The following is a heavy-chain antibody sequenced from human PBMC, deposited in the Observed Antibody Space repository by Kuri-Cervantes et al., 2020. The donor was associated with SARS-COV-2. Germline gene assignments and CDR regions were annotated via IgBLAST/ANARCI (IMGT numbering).Heavy chain of an antibody. CDR2: ISSSGSTI. V-gene: IGHV3-11*01. CDR1: GGSFSGYY. CDR3: ARGITMIVATAFYGMDV. J-gene: IGHJ6*02. Sequence: LSLTCAVYGGSFSGYYWSWIRQPPGKGLEWVSYISSSGSTIYYADSVKGRFTISRDNAKNSLYLQMNSLRAEDTAVYYCARGITMIVATAFYGMDVWGQGTTVTVSS. D-gene: IGHD3-22*01.